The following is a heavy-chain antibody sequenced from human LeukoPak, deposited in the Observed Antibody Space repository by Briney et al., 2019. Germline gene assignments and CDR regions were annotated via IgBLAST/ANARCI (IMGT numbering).Heavy chain of an antibody. D-gene: IGHD3-3*01. CDR3: ARERERFLNL. J-gene: IGHJ4*02. CDR1: GFTFRTYN. Sequence: GGSLRLSCAASGFTFRTYNMNWVRQAPGKGLEWVSYITSGGTTIYYADSVKGRFTISRDNSKNTLYLEMNSLRAEDTAVYYCARERERFLNLWGQGTLVTVSS. CDR2: ITSGGTTI. V-gene: IGHV3-48*01.